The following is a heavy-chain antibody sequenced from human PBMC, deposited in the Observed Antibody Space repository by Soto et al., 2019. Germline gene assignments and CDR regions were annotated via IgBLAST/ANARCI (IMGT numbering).Heavy chain of an antibody. Sequence: GGSLRLSCAASGFTFDDYAMHWVRQAPGKGLEWVSGISWNSGSIGYADSVKGRFTISRDNAKNSLYLQMNSLRAEDTALYYCAKDISWVMAGTIKDYSGQGTLVTVSS. D-gene: IGHD1-7*01. V-gene: IGHV3-9*01. CDR1: GFTFDDYA. CDR2: ISWNSGSI. J-gene: IGHJ4*02. CDR3: AKDISWVMAGTIKDY.